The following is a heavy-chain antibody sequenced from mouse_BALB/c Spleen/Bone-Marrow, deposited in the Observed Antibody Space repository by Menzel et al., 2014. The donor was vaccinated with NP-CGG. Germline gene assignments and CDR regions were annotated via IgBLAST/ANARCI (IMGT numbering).Heavy chain of an antibody. CDR1: GFTFSDAW. V-gene: IGHV6-6*01. D-gene: IGHD1-2*01. Sequence: EVHLVESGGGLVQPGGSMKLSCAASGFTFSDAWMDWVRQSPEKGLEWVAEIRNKANNLAAYFSESVKGRFTISRDDSKSSVYLQMNSLRPEDTGIYYCSSYYGYYWGQGTTLTVSS. J-gene: IGHJ2*01. CDR2: IRNKANNLAA. CDR3: SSYYGYY.